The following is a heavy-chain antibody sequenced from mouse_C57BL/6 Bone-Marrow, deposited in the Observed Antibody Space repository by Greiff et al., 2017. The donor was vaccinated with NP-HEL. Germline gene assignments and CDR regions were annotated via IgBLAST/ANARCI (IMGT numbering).Heavy chain of an antibody. CDR3: ARNLRRNAMDY. D-gene: IGHD1-1*01. CDR2: IWSGGST. CDR1: GFSLTSYG. V-gene: IGHV2-2*01. J-gene: IGHJ4*01. Sequence: QVQLKQSGPGLVQPSQRLSITCTVSGFSLTSYGVHWVRQSPGKGLEWLGVIWSGGSTDYNAAFISRLSISKDNSKSQVFFKMNSLQADDTAIYYCARNLRRNAMDYWGQGTSVTVSS.